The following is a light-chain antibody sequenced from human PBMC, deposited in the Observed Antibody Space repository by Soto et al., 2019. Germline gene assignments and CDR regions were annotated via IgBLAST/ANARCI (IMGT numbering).Light chain of an antibody. CDR2: GAS. CDR3: QQRYNSWT. V-gene: IGKV3-11*01. Sequence: VVTQSPATLSLSPGERATLSCRASQSVGNYLAWYQQKSGQAPSLLIYGASNRATGIPARFSGSGSGTDFTLTISSLEPEDFAVYYCQQRYNSWTFGQGTKVDIK. CDR1: QSVGNY. J-gene: IGKJ1*01.